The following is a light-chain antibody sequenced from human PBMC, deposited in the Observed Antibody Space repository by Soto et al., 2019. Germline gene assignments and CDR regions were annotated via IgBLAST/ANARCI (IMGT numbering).Light chain of an antibody. CDR3: QQYGSSLYT. V-gene: IGKV3-20*01. CDR2: GAS. J-gene: IGKJ2*01. CDR1: QSVSSSY. Sequence: EIVLTQSPGTLSLSPGERATLSCRASQSVSSSYLARYQQKPGQAPRLLIYGASSSATGIPDRFSGSGSGAHFIVIMSKLDPEDFSVYYCQQYGSSLYTFGQAKKLEIK.